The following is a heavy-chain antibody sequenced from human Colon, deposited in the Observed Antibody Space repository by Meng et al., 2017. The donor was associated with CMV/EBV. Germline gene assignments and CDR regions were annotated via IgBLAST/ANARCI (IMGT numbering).Heavy chain of an antibody. CDR1: GGSVSRGSYY. D-gene: IGHD1-7*01. Sequence: VSGGSVSRGSYYWSWIRQPPGKGLEWIGYIYYSGSTNYNPSLKSRVTISVDTSKNQFSLKLSSVTAADTAVYYCARDSWNFHDAFDIWGQGTMVTVSS. CDR2: IYYSGST. V-gene: IGHV4-61*01. J-gene: IGHJ3*02. CDR3: ARDSWNFHDAFDI.